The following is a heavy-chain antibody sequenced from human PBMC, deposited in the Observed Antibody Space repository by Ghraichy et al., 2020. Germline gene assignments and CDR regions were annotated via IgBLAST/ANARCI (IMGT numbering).Heavy chain of an antibody. CDR1: GFIFSTYS. CDR2: ISSSSDTR. V-gene: IGHV3-48*01. D-gene: IGHD6-13*01. J-gene: IGHJ4*02. Sequence: GGSLRLSCGASGFIFSTYSMNWFRQAPGKGLEWVSFISSSSDTRYYADSVRGRFTISRDKAKDSFYLQMNSLRAEDTAVYYCARVGQQLDPDYWGQGTLVTVSS. CDR3: ARVGQQLDPDY.